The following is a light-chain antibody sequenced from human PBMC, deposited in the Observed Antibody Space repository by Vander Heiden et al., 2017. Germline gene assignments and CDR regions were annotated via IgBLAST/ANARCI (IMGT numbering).Light chain of an antibody. CDR3: SSYTTSSTLV. CDR2: DVT. J-gene: IGLJ2*01. CDR1: SSDVGGYNY. V-gene: IGLV2-14*01. Sequence: QSALTQPASMSGSPGQPLTISCTGSSSDVGGYNYLSWYQQHPGKAPKLIIYDVTKRPSGVSNRFSASKSGNTASLTISGLQAEDEADYYCSSYTTSSTLVFGGGTKLTVL.